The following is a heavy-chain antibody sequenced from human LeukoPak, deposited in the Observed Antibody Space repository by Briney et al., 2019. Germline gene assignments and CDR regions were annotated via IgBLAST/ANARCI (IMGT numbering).Heavy chain of an antibody. Sequence: GGSLRLSCAASGFTFTSYPMNWVRQAPGKGLDWVSTISGGGGSTYYADSVKGRFTISRDNSKNTLYLQVNSLRAEDTAVYYCAKGGKWDVTPFDYWGQGTLVTVSS. CDR3: AKGGKWDVTPFDY. CDR1: GFTFTSYP. J-gene: IGHJ4*02. V-gene: IGHV3-23*01. D-gene: IGHD1-26*01. CDR2: ISGGGGST.